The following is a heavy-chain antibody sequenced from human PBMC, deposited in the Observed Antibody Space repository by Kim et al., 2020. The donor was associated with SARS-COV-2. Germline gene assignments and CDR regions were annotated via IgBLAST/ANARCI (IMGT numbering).Heavy chain of an antibody. CDR3: ARDLGGYSYGEASYYFDY. CDR1: GFTFSSYA. V-gene: IGHV3-30-3*01. J-gene: IGHJ4*02. Sequence: GGSLRLSCAASGFTFSSYAMHWVRQAPGKGLEWVAVISYDGSNKYYADSVKGRFTISRDNSKNTLYLQMNSLRAEDTAVYYCARDLGGYSYGEASYYFDYWGQGTLVTISS. D-gene: IGHD5-18*01. CDR2: ISYDGSNK.